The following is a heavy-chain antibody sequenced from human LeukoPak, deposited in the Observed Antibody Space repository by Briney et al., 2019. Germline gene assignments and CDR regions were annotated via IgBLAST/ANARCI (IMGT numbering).Heavy chain of an antibody. CDR3: ARYGDAAMVRTEDYWFDP. V-gene: IGHV4-34*01. CDR2: INHSGST. J-gene: IGHJ5*02. CDR1: GGSFSGYY. D-gene: IGHD5-18*01. Sequence: PSETLSLTCAVYGGSFSGYYWSWIRQPPGKGLEWIGEINHSGSTNYNPSLKSRVTISVDTSKNQFSLKLSSVTAADTAVYYCARYGDAAMVRTEDYWFDPWGQGTLVTVSS.